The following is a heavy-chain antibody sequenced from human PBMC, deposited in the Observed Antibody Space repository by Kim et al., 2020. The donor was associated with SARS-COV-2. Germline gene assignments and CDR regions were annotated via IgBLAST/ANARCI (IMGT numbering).Heavy chain of an antibody. CDR3: ARSPFRRPDAFDI. J-gene: IGHJ3*02. V-gene: IGHV3-66*01. D-gene: IGHD3-10*01. Sequence: SADSGKGRFTISRDNSKNTLYLQMNSLRAEDTAVYYCARSPFRRPDAFDIWGQGTMVTVSS.